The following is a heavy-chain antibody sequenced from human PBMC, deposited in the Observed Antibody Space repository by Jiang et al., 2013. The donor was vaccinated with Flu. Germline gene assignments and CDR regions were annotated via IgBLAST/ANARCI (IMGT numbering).Heavy chain of an antibody. CDR2: ISGSGGST. V-gene: IGHV3-23*01. CDR1: GFTFSSYA. CDR3: ARDHCSSISCHLVLPDY. D-gene: IGHD2-2*01. Sequence: VQLLESGGGLVQPGGSLRLSCAASGFTFSSYAMSWVRQAPGKGLEWVSAISGSGGSTYYADSVKGRFTISRDNSKNTLYLQMNSLSAEDTAVYYCARDHCSSISCHLVLPDYWGQGTLVTVSS. J-gene: IGHJ4*02.